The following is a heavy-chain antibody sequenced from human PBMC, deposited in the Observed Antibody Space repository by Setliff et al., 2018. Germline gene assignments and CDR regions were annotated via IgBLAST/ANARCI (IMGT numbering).Heavy chain of an antibody. Sequence: PSETLSLTCAVYGGSFSGYYWSWIRQPPGKGLEWIGEINHSGSTNYNPSLKSRVTILVDTSKNQFSLKLSSVTAADTAVYYCARVGGADYYDSSGYYFLKQYYFDYWGQGTLVTVSS. D-gene: IGHD3-22*01. CDR2: INHSGST. CDR1: GGSFSGYY. V-gene: IGHV4-34*01. CDR3: ARVGGADYYDSSGYYFLKQYYFDY. J-gene: IGHJ4*02.